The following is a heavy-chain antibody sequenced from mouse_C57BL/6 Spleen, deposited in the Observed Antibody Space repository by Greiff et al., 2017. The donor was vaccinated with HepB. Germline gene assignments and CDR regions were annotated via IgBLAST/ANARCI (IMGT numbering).Heavy chain of an antibody. CDR1: GFSLSTFGMG. V-gene: IGHV8-8*01. Sequence: QVTLKECGPGILQPSQTLSLTCSFSGFSLSTFGMGVGWIRQPSGKGLEWLAHIWWDDDKYYNPALKSRLTISKDTSKNQVFLKIANVDTADTATYYWARKFLLRRYEPGYFDYWGQGTTLTVSS. J-gene: IGHJ2*01. CDR2: IWWDDDK. CDR3: ARKFLLRRYEPGYFDY. D-gene: IGHD1-1*01.